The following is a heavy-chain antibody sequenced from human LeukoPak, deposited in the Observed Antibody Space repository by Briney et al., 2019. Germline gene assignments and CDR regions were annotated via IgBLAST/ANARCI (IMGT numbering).Heavy chain of an antibody. J-gene: IGHJ4*02. Sequence: GGSLRLSCAASGFTFSSYSMNWVRQAPGKGLEWVSSISSSSSYIYYAASVKGRFTIPRDNAKNSLYPQMNSLRAEDTAVYYCARKVGATPFDYWGQGTLVTVSS. CDR3: ARKVGATPFDY. V-gene: IGHV3-21*01. D-gene: IGHD1-26*01. CDR2: ISSSSSYI. CDR1: GFTFSSYS.